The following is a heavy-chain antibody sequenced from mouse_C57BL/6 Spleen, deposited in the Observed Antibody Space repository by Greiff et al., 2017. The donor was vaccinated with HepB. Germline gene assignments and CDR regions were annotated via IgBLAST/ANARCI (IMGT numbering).Heavy chain of an antibody. CDR3: ARSEAVLGYFDV. J-gene: IGHJ1*03. Sequence: QVQLQQSGAELVRPGPSVKVSCKASGYAFTNYLIEWVKQRPGQGLEWIGVINPGSGGTNYNEKFKGKATLTADKSSSTAYMQLSSLTSEDSAVYCCARSEAVLGYFDVWGTGTTVTVSS. CDR1: GYAFTNYL. CDR2: INPGSGGT. D-gene: IGHD3-3*01. V-gene: IGHV1-54*01.